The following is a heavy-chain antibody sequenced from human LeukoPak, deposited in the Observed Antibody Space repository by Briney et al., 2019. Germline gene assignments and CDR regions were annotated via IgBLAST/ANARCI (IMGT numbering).Heavy chain of an antibody. CDR3: AKVQLGIGVDY. J-gene: IGHJ4*02. D-gene: IGHD7-27*01. Sequence: PGGSLRLSCAASGFSFSSYAVSWVRQAPGRGLEWVSGISDGGSRTYYADSVKGRFTISRDDSKSTLYLQMNSQRAEDTAVYYCAKVQLGIGVDYWGQGTLVTVSS. CDR1: GFSFSSYA. V-gene: IGHV3-23*01. CDR2: ISDGGSRT.